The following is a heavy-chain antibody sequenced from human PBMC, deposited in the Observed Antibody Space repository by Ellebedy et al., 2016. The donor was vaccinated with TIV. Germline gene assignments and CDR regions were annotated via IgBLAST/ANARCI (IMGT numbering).Heavy chain of an antibody. D-gene: IGHD2-21*01. V-gene: IGHV4-34*01. CDR2: INHSGST. CDR3: ARDSSAYGANWFDP. Sequence: SETLSLXXAVYGGSFSGYYWSWIRQPPGKGLEWIGEINHSGSTNYNPSLKSRVTISVDTSKNQFSLKLTSVTAADTAVYFCARDSSAYGANWFDPWGQGTLVTVSS. J-gene: IGHJ5*02. CDR1: GGSFSGYY.